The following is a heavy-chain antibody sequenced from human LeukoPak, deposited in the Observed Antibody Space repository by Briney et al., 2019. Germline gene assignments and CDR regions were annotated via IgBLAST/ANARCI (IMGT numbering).Heavy chain of an antibody. CDR2: IYYSGST. D-gene: IGHD3-22*01. Sequence: PSETLSLTCTVSGGSISSGGYYWSWIRQHPGKGLEWIGYIYYSGSTYYNPSLKSRVTISVDTSKNQFSLKLTSVTAADTAVYYCATLGEYYDSSGYYYNWGQGTLVTVSS. V-gene: IGHV4-31*03. CDR3: ATLGEYYDSSGYYYN. J-gene: IGHJ4*02. CDR1: GGSISSGGYY.